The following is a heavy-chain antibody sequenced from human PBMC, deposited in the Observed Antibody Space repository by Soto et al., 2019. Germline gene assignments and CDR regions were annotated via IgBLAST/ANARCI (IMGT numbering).Heavy chain of an antibody. CDR1: GGSISSSSYY. D-gene: IGHD1-7*01. CDR3: ARRPDELQSNWFDP. J-gene: IGHJ5*02. CDR2: IYYSGST. Sequence: SETLSLTCTVSGGSISSSSYYWGWIRQPPGKGLEWIGSIYYSGSTYYNPSLKSRVTISVDTSKNQFSLKLSSVTAADTAVYYCARRPDELQSNWFDPWGQGTLVTVSS. V-gene: IGHV4-39*01.